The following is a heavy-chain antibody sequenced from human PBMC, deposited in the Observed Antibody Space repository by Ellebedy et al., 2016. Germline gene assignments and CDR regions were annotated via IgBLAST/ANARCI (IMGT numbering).Heavy chain of an antibody. J-gene: IGHJ4*02. CDR1: GGSISSSSYY. CDR2: IYYSGST. CDR3: ARARYDFWSGYLIDY. V-gene: IGHV4-31*03. Sequence: SETLSLTCTVSGGSISSSSYYWGWIRQPPGKGLEWIGYIYYSGSTYYNPSLKSRVTISVDTSKNQFSLKLSSVTAADTAVYYCARARYDFWSGYLIDYWGQGTLVTVSS. D-gene: IGHD3-3*01.